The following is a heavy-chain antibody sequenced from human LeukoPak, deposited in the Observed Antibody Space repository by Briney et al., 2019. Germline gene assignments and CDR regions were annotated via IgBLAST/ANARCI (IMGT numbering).Heavy chain of an antibody. CDR3: TTDWSYYDSSGEGNFDY. CDR1: GFTFSNAW. V-gene: IGHV3-15*01. J-gene: IGHJ4*02. Sequence: PGGSLRLSCAASGFTFSNAWMSWVRQAPGKGLEWVGRIKSKTDGGTTDYAAPVKGRFTISRDDSKNTLYLQMNSLKTGDTAVYYCTTDWSYYDSSGEGNFDYWGQGTLVTVSS. D-gene: IGHD3-22*01. CDR2: IKSKTDGGTT.